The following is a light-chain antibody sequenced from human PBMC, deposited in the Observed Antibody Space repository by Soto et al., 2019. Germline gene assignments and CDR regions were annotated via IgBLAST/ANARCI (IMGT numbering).Light chain of an antibody. CDR2: DAS. CDR3: QQRNVWPPIT. J-gene: IGKJ5*01. V-gene: IGKV3-11*01. Sequence: EVVLTQSPATLSLSPGERATLSCRASQSVRTSLAWYQHKPGQAPRLVIYDASLRANGVPARFGGSGSGTDFTLTINSLEPEDFAVYYCQQRNVWPPITFGQGTRLEL. CDR1: QSVRTS.